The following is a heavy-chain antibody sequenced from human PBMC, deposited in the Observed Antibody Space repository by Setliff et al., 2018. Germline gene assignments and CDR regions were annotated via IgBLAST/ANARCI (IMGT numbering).Heavy chain of an antibody. CDR2: IYTSGGT. CDR1: GDSMNDNH. D-gene: IGHD6-19*01. CDR3: ARGVSSVSWTPRY. V-gene: IGHV4-4*08. J-gene: IGHJ4*02. Sequence: SETLSLTCNVSGDSMNDNHWTWIRQPPGKGLEWIGYIYTSGGTNYNPSLKSRVTISVDMSKNQFSLKLSSVIAADAAVYYCARGVSSVSWTPRYWGRGILVTVSS.